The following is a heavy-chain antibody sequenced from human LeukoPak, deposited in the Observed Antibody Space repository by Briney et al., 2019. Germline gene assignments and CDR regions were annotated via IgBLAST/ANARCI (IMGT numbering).Heavy chain of an antibody. Sequence: GGSLRLSCAASGFTFSSYAMHWVRQAPGKGLEWVAVISYDGSNKYYADSVKGRFTISRDNSKNTLYLQMSSLRAEDTAVYYCAKGDPYYGSGSYLGYYYGMDVWGQGTTVTVSS. CDR2: ISYDGSNK. CDR1: GFTFSSYA. V-gene: IGHV3-30-3*01. CDR3: AKGDPYYGSGSYLGYYYGMDV. J-gene: IGHJ6*02. D-gene: IGHD3-10*01.